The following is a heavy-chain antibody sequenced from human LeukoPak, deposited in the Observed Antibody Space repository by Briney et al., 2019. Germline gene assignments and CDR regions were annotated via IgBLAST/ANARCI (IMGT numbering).Heavy chain of an antibody. CDR1: GFTFSGYW. D-gene: IGHD3-10*01. V-gene: IGHV3-30*02. Sequence: PGGSLRLSCVASGFTFSGYWMNWVRQAPGKGLEWVAFISYDGSNKFYADSVKGRFTISRENSRNTLYLQMNSLRVEDTAVYYCAKYYGSGSYYRDHFDYWGQGTLVTVSS. CDR3: AKYYGSGSYYRDHFDY. CDR2: ISYDGSNK. J-gene: IGHJ4*02.